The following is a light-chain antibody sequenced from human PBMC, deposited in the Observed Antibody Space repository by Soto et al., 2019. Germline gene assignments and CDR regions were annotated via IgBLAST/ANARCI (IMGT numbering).Light chain of an antibody. J-gene: IGKJ2*01. CDR2: GAS. V-gene: IGKV3-20*01. Sequence: IVLTQSPGTLSLSPGERATLSCRARQSVSSSYLAWYQQKPGQAPRRLIYGASSSATGIPDRFSGSGSGADFTLTISRLEPEYFAVYYCQQYGSSPPNTFGQGTKLEIK. CDR1: QSVSSSY. CDR3: QQYGSSPPNT.